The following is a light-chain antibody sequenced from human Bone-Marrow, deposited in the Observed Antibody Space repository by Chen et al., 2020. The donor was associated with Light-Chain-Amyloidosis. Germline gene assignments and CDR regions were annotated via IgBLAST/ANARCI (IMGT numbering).Light chain of an antibody. J-gene: IGLJ3*02. CDR1: NIGSTS. V-gene: IGLV3-21*02. CDR3: QVWDRSSDRPV. Sequence: SYVLTQPSSVSVAPGQTATIACGGNNIGSTSVHRYQQTPGQAPLLVVYDDSDRPSGIPERLSGSHSGNTATLTISRVEAGDEADYYCQVWDRSSDRPVFGGGTKLTVL. CDR2: DDS.